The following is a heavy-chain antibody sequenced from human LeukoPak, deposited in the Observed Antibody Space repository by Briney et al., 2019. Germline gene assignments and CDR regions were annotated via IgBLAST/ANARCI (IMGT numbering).Heavy chain of an antibody. CDR3: ARGYCGGDCYGD. CDR1: GFTVSKNY. V-gene: IGHV3-53*01. D-gene: IGHD2-21*02. J-gene: IGHJ1*01. Sequence: GGSLRLSCAASGFTVSKNYMSWVRQAPGKGLEWVSVIYSGGSTYYADSVKGRFTISRDNTKSSLYLQMNSLRVEDMAVYYCARGYCGGDCYGDWGQGTLVTVSS. CDR2: IYSGGST.